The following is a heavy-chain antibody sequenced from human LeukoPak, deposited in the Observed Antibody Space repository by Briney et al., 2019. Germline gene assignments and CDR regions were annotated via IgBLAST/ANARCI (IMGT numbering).Heavy chain of an antibody. CDR3: AREPTSGREPTSGRPLDY. V-gene: IGHV4-4*07. J-gene: IGHJ4*02. CDR2: IYSRGSN. D-gene: IGHD5-12*01. Sequence: KPSETLSLTCTVSGGSISGYFWTWIRQPAGKGLEWIGRIYSRGSNNYNPSLKSRVTMSLDTSKNHFSLNLTSVTAADTAVYYCAREPTSGREPTSGRPLDYWGQGTLVTVSS. CDR1: GGSISGYF.